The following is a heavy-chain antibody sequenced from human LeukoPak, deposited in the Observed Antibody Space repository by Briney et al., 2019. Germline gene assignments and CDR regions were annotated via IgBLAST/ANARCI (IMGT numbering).Heavy chain of an antibody. D-gene: IGHD3-10*01. CDR2: VYYSGGT. CDR3: ARTGEYSGSGPSWAFDI. Sequence: SQTLFLTCSVSGGSITGHYWHWIRQPPGKGLEWIGYVYYSGGTSYNPSLKSRVTISADTSKNQFSLRLTSVAASDTAVYYCARTGEYSGSGPSWAFDIWGQGTMVTVSS. J-gene: IGHJ3*02. V-gene: IGHV4-59*08. CDR1: GGSITGHY.